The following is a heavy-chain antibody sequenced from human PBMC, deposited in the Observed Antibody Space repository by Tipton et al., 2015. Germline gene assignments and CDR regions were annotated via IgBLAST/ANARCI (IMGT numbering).Heavy chain of an antibody. CDR2: IIPVFGTT. CDR1: GDTFNTYG. D-gene: IGHD3-22*01. V-gene: IGHV1-69*01. Sequence: QLVQSGTEVKKPGSSVNVSCTASGDTFNTYGIAWVRQAPGQGLEWVGGIIPVFGTTNYAQKFQGRITINADEYRGVTTAWMQLSSLTPEDTGMYFCARHVSFYYDTHGYDALDIWAQGTMVTVSS. CDR3: ARHVSFYYDTHGYDALDI. J-gene: IGHJ3*02.